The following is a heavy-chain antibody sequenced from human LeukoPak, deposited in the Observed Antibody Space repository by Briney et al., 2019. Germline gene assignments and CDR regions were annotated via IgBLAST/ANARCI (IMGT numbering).Heavy chain of an antibody. CDR3: ARDYPTYCSSTSCYPFDY. CDR1: GYTFTSYG. D-gene: IGHD2-2*01. J-gene: IGHJ4*02. V-gene: IGHV1-18*01. Sequence: ASVKVSCTASGYTFTSYGISWVRQAPGQGLEWMGWISAYNGSTNYAQKLQGRVTMTTDTSTSTAYMELRSLRSDDTAVYYCARDYPTYCSSTSCYPFDYWGQGTLVTVSS. CDR2: ISAYNGST.